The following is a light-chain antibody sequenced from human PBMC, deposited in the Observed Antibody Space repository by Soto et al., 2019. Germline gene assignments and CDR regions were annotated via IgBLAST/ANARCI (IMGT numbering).Light chain of an antibody. CDR2: DAS. CDR3: QQRSNWPPIT. Sequence: EIVLTQSTATLSLSPGERATPSCRASQSVSSYLAWYQQKPGQAPRLLIYDASNRATGIPARFSGSGSGTDFTLTISSLEPEDFAVYYCQQRSNWPPITFGQGTRLEIK. V-gene: IGKV3-11*01. J-gene: IGKJ5*01. CDR1: QSVSSY.